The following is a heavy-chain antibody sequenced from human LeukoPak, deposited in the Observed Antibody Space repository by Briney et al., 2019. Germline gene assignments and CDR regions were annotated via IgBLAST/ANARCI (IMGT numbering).Heavy chain of an antibody. CDR3: ARDGGGYSYGLYWYFDY. CDR2: IYYSGTT. D-gene: IGHD5-18*01. J-gene: IGHJ4*02. V-gene: IGHV4-39*02. Sequence: SETLSLTCTVSGGSISSSNYYWGWIRQPPGKGLQWIGSIYYSGTTYYNPSLKSRITISIDTSKTEFSLKLSSVTAADTAVYYCARDGGGYSYGLYWYFDYWGQGTLVTVSS. CDR1: GGSISSSNYY.